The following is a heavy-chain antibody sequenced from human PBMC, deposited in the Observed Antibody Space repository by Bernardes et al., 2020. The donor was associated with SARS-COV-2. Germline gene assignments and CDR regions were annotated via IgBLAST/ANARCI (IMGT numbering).Heavy chain of an antibody. CDR2: INPSGGST. V-gene: IGHV1-46*01. Sequence: ASVKASCKASGYIFTDYYIHWVRQAPGQGLEWMGIINPSGGSTTYAQKFHGRVTMTGDTSTSTVYMELSSLRSDDTAIYFCARGHVYILRHFDRNNWFDPWGQGTLVTVSS. CDR1: GYIFTDYY. J-gene: IGHJ5*02. CDR3: ARGHVYILRHFDRNNWFDP. D-gene: IGHD3-3*02.